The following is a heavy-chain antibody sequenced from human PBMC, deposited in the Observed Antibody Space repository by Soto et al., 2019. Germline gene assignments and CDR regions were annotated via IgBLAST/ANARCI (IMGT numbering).Heavy chain of an antibody. CDR1: GFTFSNYA. CDR3: AKAYFVWSSEQPYYFDY. Sequence: EVQLLDSGGGLVQPGGAPRLSCAASGFTFSNYAMTWVRQGPGKGLERVPGISGSGGRSYYADSVKGRFTISRDNSKSTLYLQMNSLRAEDTAVYYCAKAYFVWSSEQPYYFDYWGQGTLVTVSS. CDR2: ISGSGGRS. J-gene: IGHJ4*02. V-gene: IGHV3-23*01. D-gene: IGHD3-16*01.